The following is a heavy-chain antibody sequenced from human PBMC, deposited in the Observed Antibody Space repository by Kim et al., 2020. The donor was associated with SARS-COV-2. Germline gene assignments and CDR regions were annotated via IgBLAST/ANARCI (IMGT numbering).Heavy chain of an antibody. J-gene: IGHJ4*02. CDR3: VRKYYVDLDF. V-gene: IGHV3-23*05. CDR1: GFIFSAYA. Sequence: GGSLRLSCAGTGFIFSAYAMSWVRQAPGKGLEWISYIHSSGSSTNYADSVRGRFTISRDNSRNTLYLQMDSLTADDTAVYYCVRKYYVDLDFWGQGTLV. CDR2: IHSSGSST. D-gene: IGHD4-17*01.